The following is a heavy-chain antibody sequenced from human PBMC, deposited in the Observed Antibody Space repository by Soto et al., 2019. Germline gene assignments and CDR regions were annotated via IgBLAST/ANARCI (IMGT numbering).Heavy chain of an antibody. D-gene: IGHD5-12*01. J-gene: IGHJ5*02. CDR2: ISAHNDNT. CDR3: AGQIYRGYSWFDP. CDR1: GYTSTNYG. Sequence: QVQLVQSGAEVKKPGASVKVSCKVSGYTSTNYGISWVRQAPGQGLEWMGWISAHNDNTYYAQKFQGRVTMTTDTSTSTAYMELRSLRSDDTAVYYCAGQIYRGYSWFDPWGQGTLVTVSS. V-gene: IGHV1-18*01.